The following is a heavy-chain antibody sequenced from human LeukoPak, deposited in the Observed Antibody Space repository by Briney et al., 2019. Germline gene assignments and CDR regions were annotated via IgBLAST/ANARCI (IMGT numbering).Heavy chain of an antibody. Sequence: GASVKVSCKASGYTFTGYYMHWVRQAPGQGLEWMGWINPNSGGTNYAQKFQGRVTMTRDTSICTAYMELSRLRSDDTAVYYCARDAPYYYGSGSNWFDPWGQGTLVTVSS. V-gene: IGHV1-2*02. D-gene: IGHD3-10*01. J-gene: IGHJ5*02. CDR2: INPNSGGT. CDR3: ARDAPYYYGSGSNWFDP. CDR1: GYTFTGYY.